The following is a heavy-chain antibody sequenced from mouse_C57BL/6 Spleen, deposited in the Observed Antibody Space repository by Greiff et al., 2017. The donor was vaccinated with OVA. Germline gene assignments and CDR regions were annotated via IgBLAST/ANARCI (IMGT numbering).Heavy chain of an antibody. D-gene: IGHD1-1*01. Sequence: QVQLQQPGAELVKPGASVKLSCKASGYTFTSYWMQWVKQRPGQGLEWIGEIDPSDSYTNYNQKFKGKATLTVDTSSSTAYMQLSSLTSEDSAVYYCASAVVATPGGAMDYWGQGTSVTVSS. V-gene: IGHV1-50*01. CDR1: GYTFTSYW. CDR2: IDPSDSYT. J-gene: IGHJ4*01. CDR3: ASAVVATPGGAMDY.